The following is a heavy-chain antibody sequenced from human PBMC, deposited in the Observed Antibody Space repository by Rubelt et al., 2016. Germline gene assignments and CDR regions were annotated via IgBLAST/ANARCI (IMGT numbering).Heavy chain of an antibody. D-gene: IGHD6-13*01. J-gene: IGHJ4*02. CDR1: GFTFSSYA. CDR3: AKAPYSSSWYYFAF. Sequence: VQLVESGGGVVQPGRSLRLSCAASGFTFSSYAMSWVRQAPGKGMEWVSAISGSGGSTYSEDSVTGRFTISRDNSKNTLYRQMNSLRAEDTVVYYCAKAPYSSSWYYFAFWGQGTLVTISS. V-gene: IGHV3-23*04. CDR2: ISGSGGST.